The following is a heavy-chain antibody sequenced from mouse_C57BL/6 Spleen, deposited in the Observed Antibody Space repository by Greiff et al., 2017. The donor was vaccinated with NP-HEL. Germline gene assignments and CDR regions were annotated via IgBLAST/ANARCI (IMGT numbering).Heavy chain of an antibody. J-gene: IGHJ4*01. Sequence: EVKLMESGGGLVQPKGSLKLSCAASGFSFNTYAMNWVRQAPGKGLEWVARIRSKSNNYATYYADSVKDRFTISRDDSESMLYLQMNNLKTEDTAMYYCVRHERYYAIDYWGQGTSVTVSS. CDR2: IRSKSNNYAT. CDR1: GFSFNTYA. V-gene: IGHV10-1*01. CDR3: VRHERYYAIDY.